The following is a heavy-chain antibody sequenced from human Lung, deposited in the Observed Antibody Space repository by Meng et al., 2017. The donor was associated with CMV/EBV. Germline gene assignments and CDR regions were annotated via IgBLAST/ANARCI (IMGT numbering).Heavy chain of an antibody. V-gene: IGHV3-74*01. D-gene: IGHD2-2*02. Sequence: GGSLRLSCAASGFTFSTYWMHWVRQVPGKGLVWVSRISSDGSSTRSYADSVKGRFTISRDNAKNTLYLQMNSLRAEDTAVYYCVRGAMCSSTSCYKYYYYGMDVXGQGXTVTVSS. J-gene: IGHJ6*02. CDR1: GFTFSTYW. CDR2: ISSDGSSTR. CDR3: VRGAMCSSTSCYKYYYYGMDV.